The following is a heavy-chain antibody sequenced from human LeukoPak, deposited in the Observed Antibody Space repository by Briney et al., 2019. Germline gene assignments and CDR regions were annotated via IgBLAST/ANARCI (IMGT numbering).Heavy chain of an antibody. D-gene: IGHD1-14*01. Sequence: GGSLRLSCAASGFTFSDHYMDWVRQAPGKGLEWVANINQDGSEKYYVDSVKGRFTFSRDNAKDSLYLQMNSLRAEDTAVYYCVRIIYFDYWGQGTLVTVSS. CDR2: INQDGSEK. V-gene: IGHV3-7*01. CDR3: VRIIYFDY. CDR1: GFTFSDHY. J-gene: IGHJ4*02.